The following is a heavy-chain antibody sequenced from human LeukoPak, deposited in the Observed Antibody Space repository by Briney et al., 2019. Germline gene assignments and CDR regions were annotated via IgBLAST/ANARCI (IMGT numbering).Heavy chain of an antibody. V-gene: IGHV4-39*01. J-gene: IGHJ4*02. Sequence: SETLSLTCTVSGGSISSYYWGWIRQPPGKGLEWIGSIYYGGSTFYNPSLKSRVTISADTSKNQFSLNLSSVTAADTAVYYCARRLASSSDTFDYWGQGTLVTVSS. CDR2: IYYGGST. D-gene: IGHD4-11*01. CDR3: ARRLASSSDTFDY. CDR1: GGSISSYY.